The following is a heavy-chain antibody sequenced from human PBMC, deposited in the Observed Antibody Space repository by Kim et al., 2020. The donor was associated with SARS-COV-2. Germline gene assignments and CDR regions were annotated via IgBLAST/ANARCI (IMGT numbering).Heavy chain of an antibody. J-gene: IGHJ3*02. D-gene: IGHD1-26*01. Sequence: GGSLRLSCTASGFTFGDYAMSWVRQAPGKGLEWVGFIRSKAYGGTTEYAASVKGRFTISRDDSRSIAYLQMNSLKTEDTAVYYCTRDQGIVGAVYAFDIWGQGTMVTVSS. CDR3: TRDQGIVGAVYAFDI. CDR2: IRSKAYGGTT. V-gene: IGHV3-49*04. CDR1: GFTFGDYA.